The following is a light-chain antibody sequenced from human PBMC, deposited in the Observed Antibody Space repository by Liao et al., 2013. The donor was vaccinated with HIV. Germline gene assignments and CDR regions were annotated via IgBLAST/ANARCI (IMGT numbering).Light chain of an antibody. CDR3: QAWDSNTVV. CDR2: QDS. J-gene: IGLJ3*02. V-gene: IGLV3-1*01. Sequence: SYELTQPPSVSVSPGQTASITCSGDKLGDNYACWYQQKPGQSPVLVIYQDSQRPSGIPERFSGSNSGNTATLTISGTQAMDEADYYCQAWDSNTVVFGGGTKLTVL. CDR1: KLGDNY.